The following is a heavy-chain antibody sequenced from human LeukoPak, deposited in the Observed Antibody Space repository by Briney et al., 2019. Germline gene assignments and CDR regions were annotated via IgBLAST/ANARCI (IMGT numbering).Heavy chain of an antibody. J-gene: IGHJ4*02. Sequence: GRSLRLSCAASGFTFSSYSMNWVRQAPGKGLEWISYISSSSSAMYYADSVKGRFTISRDKAKNSLYLQMNSLRDEDTAVYYCARGWNRGDYWGQGTLVTVSS. CDR1: GFTFSSYS. CDR3: ARGWNRGDY. D-gene: IGHD3-10*01. V-gene: IGHV3-48*02. CDR2: ISSSSSAM.